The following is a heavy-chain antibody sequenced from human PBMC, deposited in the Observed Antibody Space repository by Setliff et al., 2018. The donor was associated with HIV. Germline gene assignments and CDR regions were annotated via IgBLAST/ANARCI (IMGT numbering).Heavy chain of an antibody. D-gene: IGHD6-13*01. J-gene: IGHJ4*02. Sequence: RGSLRLSCAASGFSFSDYYMNWIRQAPGKGLEWVSYISSSGSNRYYADSMKGRFTISRDNAKNSLYLHMSSLGAEDTAVYFCAAAGKAWGQGTLVTVSS. CDR2: ISSSGSNR. V-gene: IGHV3-11*04. CDR3: AAAGKA. CDR1: GFSFSDYY.